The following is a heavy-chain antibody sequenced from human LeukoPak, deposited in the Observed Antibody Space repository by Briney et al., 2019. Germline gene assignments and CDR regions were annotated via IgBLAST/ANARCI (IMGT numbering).Heavy chain of an antibody. CDR3: ARPRLGGDDILAGWFDP. CDR2: IYYSGST. Sequence: SETLSLTCTVSGGSISSSSYYWGWIRQPPGKGLEWIGSIYYSGSTYYNPSLKSRVTISVDTSKNQFSLKLSSVTAADTAVYYCARPRLGGDDILAGWFDPWGQGTLVTVSS. CDR1: GGSISSSSYY. J-gene: IGHJ5*02. D-gene: IGHD3-9*01. V-gene: IGHV4-39*01.